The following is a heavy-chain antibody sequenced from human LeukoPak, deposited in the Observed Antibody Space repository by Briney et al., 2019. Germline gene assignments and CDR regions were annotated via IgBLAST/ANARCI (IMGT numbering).Heavy chain of an antibody. J-gene: IGHJ4*02. CDR2: INWNGGST. CDR3: ARIADYYDSSGYNSVDY. Sequence: GGSLRLSCAASGFTFSSYSMNWVRQAPGKGLEWVSGINWNGGSTGYADSVKGRFTISRDNAKNSLYLQMNSLRAEDTAVYYCARIADYYDSSGYNSVDYWGQGTLVTVSS. CDR1: GFTFSSYS. V-gene: IGHV3-20*04. D-gene: IGHD3-22*01.